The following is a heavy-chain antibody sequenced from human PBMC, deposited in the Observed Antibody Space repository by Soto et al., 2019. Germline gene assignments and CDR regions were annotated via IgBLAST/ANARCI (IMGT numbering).Heavy chain of an antibody. V-gene: IGHV1-69*13. CDR2: IMPVFPTP. CDR1: GGTFRTSA. J-gene: IGHJ6*02. CDR3: ARDKDRQQLGGNYYYIMDV. D-gene: IGHD3-3*02. Sequence: SVKVSCKTSGGTFRTSAISWVRQAPGHGLEWMGGIMPVFPTPDYAQKFQGRVTITADESTSTAYMELSSLGSEDTAAYYCARDKDRQQLGGNYYYIMDVWGQGTTVTVSS.